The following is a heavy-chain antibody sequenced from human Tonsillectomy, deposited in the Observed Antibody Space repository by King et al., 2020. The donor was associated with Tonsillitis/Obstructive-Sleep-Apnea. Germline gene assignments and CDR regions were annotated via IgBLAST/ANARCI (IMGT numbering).Heavy chain of an antibody. D-gene: IGHD3-3*01. CDR2: TWYDGGKK. V-gene: IGHV3-33*01. Sequence: VQLVESGGGVVQPGRSLRLSCAASGFTFNNYGMHWVRQAPGKGLEWVAVTWYDGGKKYYGDSVKGRFTISRDNSKNTLYLQMDSLRVEDTAVYYCARDSVPFLEWPLTNYHFYYYMDVWGKGTTVTVSS. CDR3: ARDSVPFLEWPLTNYHFYYYMDV. J-gene: IGHJ6*03. CDR1: GFTFNNYG.